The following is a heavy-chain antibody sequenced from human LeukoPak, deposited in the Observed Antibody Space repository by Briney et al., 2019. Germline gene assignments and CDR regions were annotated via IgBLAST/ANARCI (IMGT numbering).Heavy chain of an antibody. Sequence: GASVKVSCKASGYTFTSYGISWVRQAPGQGLEWMGWISAYNGNTNYAQKLQGRVTMTTDTSTSTAYMELRSLRSDDTAVYYCARPQPPYCSSTSCYPDYGGQGTLVTVSS. J-gene: IGHJ4*02. CDR3: ARPQPPYCSSTSCYPDY. CDR2: ISAYNGNT. D-gene: IGHD2-2*01. CDR1: GYTFTSYG. V-gene: IGHV1-18*01.